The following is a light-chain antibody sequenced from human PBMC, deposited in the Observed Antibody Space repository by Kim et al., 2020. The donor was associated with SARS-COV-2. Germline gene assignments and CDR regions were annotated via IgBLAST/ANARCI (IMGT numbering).Light chain of an antibody. J-gene: IGLJ3*02. CDR3: QSYDNSLNAL. V-gene: IGLV1-40*01. CDR1: SSNIGAGYD. Sequence: GQRVTISCTGGSSNIGAGYDVHWYRQLPGTAPKLLIYGNSNRLAGVPARFSGSKSDTSASLAITGLQAEDEADYYCQSYDNSLNALFGGGTQLTVL. CDR2: GNS.